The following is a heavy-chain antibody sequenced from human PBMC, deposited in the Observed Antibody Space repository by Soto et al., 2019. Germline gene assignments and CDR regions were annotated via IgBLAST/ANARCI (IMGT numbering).Heavy chain of an antibody. CDR3: ARLDTGYSSFIDWYFDL. CDR2: IYHRGST. Sequence: QVQLQESGPGLVKPSGTLSLTCAVSGGSISSSNWWSWVRQPPGKGLEWIGEIYHRGSTNYNPSLKSRVTISVDKSKNQFSLKLSSVTAADTAVYYCARLDTGYSSFIDWYFDLWGRGTLVTVSS. D-gene: IGHD6-19*01. J-gene: IGHJ2*01. V-gene: IGHV4-4*02. CDR1: GGSISSSNW.